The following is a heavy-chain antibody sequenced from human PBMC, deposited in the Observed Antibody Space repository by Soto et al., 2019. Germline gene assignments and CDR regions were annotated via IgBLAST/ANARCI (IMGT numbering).Heavy chain of an antibody. Sequence: SETKSLTCAVYGGSFSGYYWSWIRQTTGKGLEWIGEINHSGSTNYNPSLKSRVTISVDTSKNQFSLKLSSVTAADTAVYYCARGHQLVLSPYGMDVWGQGTTVTVSS. D-gene: IGHD6-13*01. CDR2: INHSGST. CDR1: GGSFSGYY. J-gene: IGHJ6*02. CDR3: ARGHQLVLSPYGMDV. V-gene: IGHV4-34*01.